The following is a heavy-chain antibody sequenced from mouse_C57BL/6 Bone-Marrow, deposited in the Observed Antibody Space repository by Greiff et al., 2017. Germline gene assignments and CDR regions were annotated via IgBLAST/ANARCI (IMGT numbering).Heavy chain of an antibody. CDR1: GYTFTSYW. CDR2: IYPGSGST. J-gene: IGHJ2*01. V-gene: IGHV1-55*01. D-gene: IGHD3-1*01. Sequence: QVQLQQPGAELVKPGASVKMSCKASGYTFTSYWITWVKQRPGQGLEWIGDIYPGSGSTNYNEKFKSKATLTVATSSSTAYMQLSSLTSEDSAFYYCARGLLSDYWGQGTTLTVSS. CDR3: ARGLLSDY.